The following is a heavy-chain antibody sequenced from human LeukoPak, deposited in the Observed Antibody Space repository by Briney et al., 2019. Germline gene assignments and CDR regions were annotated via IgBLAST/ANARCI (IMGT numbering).Heavy chain of an antibody. CDR2: ISSSSSSYI. J-gene: IGHJ6*03. D-gene: IGHD3-10*01. V-gene: IGHV3-21*01. CDR3: ARDCPLWFGELFYYYYYMDV. Sequence: PGGSLRLSCAASGFTFSSYSMNWVRQAPGKGLEWVSSISSSSSSYIYYADSVKGRFTISRDNAKNSLYLQMNSLRAEDTAVYYCARDCPLWFGELFYYYYYMDVWGKGTTVTISS. CDR1: GFTFSSYS.